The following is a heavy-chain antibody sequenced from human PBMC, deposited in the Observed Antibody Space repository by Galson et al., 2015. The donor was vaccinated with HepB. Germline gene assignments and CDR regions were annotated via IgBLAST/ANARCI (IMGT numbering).Heavy chain of an antibody. CDR1: GYTFTNYD. V-gene: IGHV1-8*01. CDR2: MNPNNGHT. J-gene: IGHJ5*02. Sequence: SVKVSCKASGYTFTNYDINWVRQAPGQGLEWMGWMNPNNGHTDSALQFQGRVTMTRDTSISTAYMELSSLKSDDTAVYYCARGRPGYCTGGRCYSFNWFDPWGQGTLVTVPS. CDR3: ARGRPGYCTGGRCYSFNWFDP. D-gene: IGHD2-15*01.